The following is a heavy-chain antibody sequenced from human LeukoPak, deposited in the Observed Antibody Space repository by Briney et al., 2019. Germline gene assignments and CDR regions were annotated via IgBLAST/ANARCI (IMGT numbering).Heavy chain of an antibody. Sequence: SETLSLTCAVYGGSFSDYYWSWIRQPPGKGLEWIGEINHSGSTNYNPSLKSRVTISVDTSKNQFSLKLSSVTAADTAVYYCARSGHDGDYWGQGTLVTVSS. CDR3: ARSGHDGDY. CDR1: GGSFSDYY. V-gene: IGHV4-34*01. D-gene: IGHD1-26*01. J-gene: IGHJ4*02. CDR2: INHSGST.